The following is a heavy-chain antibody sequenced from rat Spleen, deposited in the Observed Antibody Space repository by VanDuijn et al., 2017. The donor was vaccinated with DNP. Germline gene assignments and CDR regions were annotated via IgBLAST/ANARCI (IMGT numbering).Heavy chain of an antibody. CDR1: GYSITSNF. Sequence: EVQLQESGPGLVKPSQSLSLTCSVTGYSITSNFWGWIRKFPGNKMEWIGHISYRGSTSYHPSLKSRISITRDTSKNQFFLQLNSVTTEDTATYYCARSDYYGRYIPFAYWGQGTLVTVSS. V-gene: IGHV3-1*01. CDR3: ARSDYYGRYIPFAY. CDR2: ISYRGST. D-gene: IGHD1-2*01. J-gene: IGHJ3*01.